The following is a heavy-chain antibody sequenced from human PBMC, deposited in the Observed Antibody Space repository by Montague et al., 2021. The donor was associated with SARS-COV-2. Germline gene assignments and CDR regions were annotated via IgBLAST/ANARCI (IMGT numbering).Heavy chain of an antibody. V-gene: IGHV3-66*01. CDR1: GFIVSSTY. Sequence: SLSLSCAASGFIVSSTYMNWVRQAPGKGLEWVSILFSGGNTFYADSVRGRFTISRDNSKNTLYLQMNSLRVDDTAVYSCAILPGTIVDYFGMDVWGKGTAVTVSS. CDR3: AILPGTIVDYFGMDV. CDR2: LFSGGNT. J-gene: IGHJ6*04. D-gene: IGHD1-1*01.